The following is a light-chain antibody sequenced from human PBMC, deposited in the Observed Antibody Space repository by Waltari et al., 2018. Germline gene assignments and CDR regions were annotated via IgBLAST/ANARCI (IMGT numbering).Light chain of an antibody. CDR1: SSDVGYNY. J-gene: IGLJ2*01. CDR2: DVS. CDR3: SSYITSSTL. Sequence: QSALTQPASVSGSPGQSITISCTGTSSDVGYNYVSWYQQFPAKAPKLVIYDVSHRPSGVSNRFSGSKSDNTASLTISGLQAEDEADYLCSSYITSSTLFGGGTKLTVL. V-gene: IGLV2-14*01.